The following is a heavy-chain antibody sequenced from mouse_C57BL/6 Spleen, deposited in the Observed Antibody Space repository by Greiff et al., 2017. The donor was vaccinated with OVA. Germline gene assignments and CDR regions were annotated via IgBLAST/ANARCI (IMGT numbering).Heavy chain of an antibody. V-gene: IGHV5-17*01. CDR1: GFTFSDYG. D-gene: IGHD2-4*01. CDR3: ASLYDYSSDYFDY. Sequence: EVKLVESGGGLVKPGGSLKLSCAASGFTFSDYGMHWVRQAPEKGLEWVAYISSGSSTIYYADTVKGRFTISRDNAKNTLFLQMTSLRSEDTAMYYCASLYDYSSDYFDYWGQGTTLTVAS. CDR2: ISSGSSTI. J-gene: IGHJ2*01.